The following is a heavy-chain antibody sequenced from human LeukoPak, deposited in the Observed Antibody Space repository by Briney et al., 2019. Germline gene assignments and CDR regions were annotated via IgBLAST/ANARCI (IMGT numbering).Heavy chain of an antibody. CDR1: GFTFSSYA. Sequence: PGGSLRLSCAASGFTFSSYAMHWVRQAPGKGLEWVAVISYDGSNKYYADSVKGRFTISRDNSKNTLHLQMNSLRAEDTAVYYCARVDQLVHFDYWGQGTLVTVSS. CDR2: ISYDGSNK. D-gene: IGHD6-6*01. CDR3: ARVDQLVHFDY. J-gene: IGHJ4*02. V-gene: IGHV3-30-3*01.